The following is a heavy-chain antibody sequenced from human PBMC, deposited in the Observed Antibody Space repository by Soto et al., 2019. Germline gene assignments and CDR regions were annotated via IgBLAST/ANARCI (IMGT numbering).Heavy chain of an antibody. Sequence: ASVKVSCKASGYTFTSYAMKWVRQATGQRLEWIGWMDDDSGNTNYAQKFRERVTMTRDTSISTAYMELSRLRSDDTAVYYCARSSHYYGSGSYGYYGMDVWGQGTTVTVSS. D-gene: IGHD3-10*01. CDR1: GYTFTSYA. J-gene: IGHJ6*02. V-gene: IGHV1-8*01. CDR3: ARSSHYYGSGSYGYYGMDV. CDR2: MDDDSGNT.